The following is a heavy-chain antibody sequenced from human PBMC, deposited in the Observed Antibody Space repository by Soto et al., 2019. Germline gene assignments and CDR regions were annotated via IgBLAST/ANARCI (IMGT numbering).Heavy chain of an antibody. Sequence: EVQLSESGGGLVQPGVSLRLSCAASGFTFSSYSMGWVRQAPGKGLEWVSAISGRDDSTYHADSVRGRFTISRDNSKNTLYLQMSSLRAEDTAIYYCAQRALSYAGEFDNWGQGTLVTVSS. CDR3: AQRALSYAGEFDN. J-gene: IGHJ4*02. CDR1: GFTFSSYS. D-gene: IGHD2-21*01. V-gene: IGHV3-23*01. CDR2: ISGRDDST.